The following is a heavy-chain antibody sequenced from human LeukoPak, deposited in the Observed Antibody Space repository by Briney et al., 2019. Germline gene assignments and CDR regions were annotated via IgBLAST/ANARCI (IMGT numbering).Heavy chain of an antibody. Sequence: GGSLRLSCGASGFTFDDYAMHWVRQAPGKGLEWISLISWDGGSTYYADSVKGRFTISRDNSKNSLYLQMNSLRAEDTALYYCAKAGAMRYYYYYMDVWGKGTTVTVSS. CDR2: ISWDGGST. CDR1: GFTFDDYA. J-gene: IGHJ6*03. D-gene: IGHD2-2*01. V-gene: IGHV3-43D*03. CDR3: AKAGAMRYYYYYMDV.